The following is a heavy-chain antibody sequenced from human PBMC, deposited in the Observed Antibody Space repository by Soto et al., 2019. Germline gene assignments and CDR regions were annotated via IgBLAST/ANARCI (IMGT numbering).Heavy chain of an antibody. CDR3: ARSVTP. CDR1: GGSISSENYH. J-gene: IGHJ5*02. Sequence: SETLSLTCTVSGGSISSENYHWGWIRQPPGKGLEWIGSIYYSGSTYYNPSLKSRVTISADTSKNQFSLKLSSVTAADTAVYYCARSVTPWGQGTLVTVSS. CDR2: IYYSGST. D-gene: IGHD3-10*01. V-gene: IGHV4-39*07.